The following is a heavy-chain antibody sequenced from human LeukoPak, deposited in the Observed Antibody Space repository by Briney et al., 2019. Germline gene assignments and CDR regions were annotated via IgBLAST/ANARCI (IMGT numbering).Heavy chain of an antibody. CDR2: IYPGDSDT. J-gene: IGHJ4*02. V-gene: IGHV5-51*01. D-gene: IGHD6-13*01. CDR1: GYSFTTYR. CDR3: ARPAGYSSSWIDY. Sequence: GESLKISCKGSGYSFTTYRIAWVRQMPGKGLEWMGIIYPGDSDTRYSPSYQGQVTISADKSINTAYLQWSSLKASDTAMYYCARPAGYSSSWIDYWGQGTLVTVSS.